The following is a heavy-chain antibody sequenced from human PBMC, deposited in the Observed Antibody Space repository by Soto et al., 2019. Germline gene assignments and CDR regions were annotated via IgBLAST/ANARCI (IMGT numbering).Heavy chain of an antibody. J-gene: IGHJ4*02. CDR2: ISGSGGST. CDR1: GFTFSSYA. CDR3: AAFYSGSLYYYFDY. Sequence: GSLRLSCAASGFTFSSYAMSWVRQAPGKGLEWVSAISGSGGSTYYADSVKGRFTISRDNSKNTLYLQMNSLRAEDTAVYYCAAFYSGSLYYYFDYWGQGTLVTVSS. D-gene: IGHD3-10*01. V-gene: IGHV3-23*01.